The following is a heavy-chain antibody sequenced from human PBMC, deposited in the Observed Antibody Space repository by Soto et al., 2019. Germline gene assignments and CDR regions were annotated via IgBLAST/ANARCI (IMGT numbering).Heavy chain of an antibody. V-gene: IGHV3-9*01. CDR3: PKVDPHRCGHSDYFLP. D-gene: IGHD2-15*01. CDR2: ITWNGVNI. J-gene: IGHJ1*01. Sequence: EVQLVESGGGLVQPGRSLKLSCAASGFTFDEYAMHWVRQAPGKGLEWVSSITWNGVNIGYADSVKGRFTISRDNAKNSLYLEMNRLRAEDTALYYCPKVDPHRCGHSDYFLPGGRGTLVTVSS. CDR1: GFTFDEYA.